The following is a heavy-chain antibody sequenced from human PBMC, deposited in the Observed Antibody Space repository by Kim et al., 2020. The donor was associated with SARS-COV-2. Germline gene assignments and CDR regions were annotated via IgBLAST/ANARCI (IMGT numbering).Heavy chain of an antibody. CDR1: GFTFDDYA. Sequence: GGSLRLSCAASGFTFDDYAMHWVRQAPGKGLEWVSGISWNSGSIGYADSVKGRFTISRDNAKNSLYLQMNSLRAEDTALYYCAKDSGYGYNWFDPWGQGTLLTVSS. CDR3: AKDSGYGYNWFDP. CDR2: ISWNSGSI. D-gene: IGHD5-12*01. V-gene: IGHV3-9*01. J-gene: IGHJ5*02.